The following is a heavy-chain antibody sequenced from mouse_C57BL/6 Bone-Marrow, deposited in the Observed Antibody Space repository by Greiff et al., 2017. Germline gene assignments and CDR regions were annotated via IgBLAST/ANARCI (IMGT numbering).Heavy chain of an antibody. D-gene: IGHD1-1*01. CDR1: GYTFTSYW. CDR3: TGGNTVVPTAD. V-gene: IGHV1-72*01. J-gene: IGHJ3*01. CDR2: IDPNGGDT. Sequence: QVQLQQPGAELVKPGASVKLSCKASGYTFTSYWMHWVKQRPGRGLAWIGRIDPNGGDTKYNPTFKSKATLTVDTPSITAYMQLSSLTSEDSAVYYCTGGNTVVPTADWGKGTLVTVSA.